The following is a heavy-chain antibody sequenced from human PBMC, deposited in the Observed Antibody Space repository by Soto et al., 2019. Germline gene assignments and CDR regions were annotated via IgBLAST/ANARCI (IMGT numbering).Heavy chain of an antibody. CDR3: ARRPDSYGFVYYFDY. Sequence: QVQLVQSGAEVKKPGSSVKVSCKASGGTFSSYAISWVRQAPGQGLEWMGGIIPIFGTANYAKKFQGRVTITADESTSTAYMELSSLRSEDTAVYYCARRPDSYGFVYYFDYWGQGTLVTVSS. D-gene: IGHD5-18*01. V-gene: IGHV1-69*01. CDR2: IIPIFGTA. CDR1: GGTFSSYA. J-gene: IGHJ4*02.